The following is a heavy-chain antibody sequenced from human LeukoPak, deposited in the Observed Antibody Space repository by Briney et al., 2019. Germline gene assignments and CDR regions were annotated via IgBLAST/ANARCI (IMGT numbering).Heavy chain of an antibody. D-gene: IGHD5-18*01. V-gene: IGHV4-4*02. J-gene: IGHJ3*02. Sequence: PSGTLSLTCAVSGGSISSSNWWSWVRQPPGKGLEWIGEIYHSGSTNYNPSLKSRVTISVDTSKNQFSLKLSSVTAADTAVYYCARPDTAMAFDAFDIWGQGTMVTVSS. CDR2: IYHSGST. CDR1: GGSISSSNW. CDR3: ARPDTAMAFDAFDI.